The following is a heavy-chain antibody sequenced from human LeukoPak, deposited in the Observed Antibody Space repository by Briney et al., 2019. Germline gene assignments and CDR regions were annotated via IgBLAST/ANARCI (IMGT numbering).Heavy chain of an antibody. CDR1: GFTVSSNY. CDR3: ARGDRAASGYDY. CDR2: IYSGGRT. J-gene: IGHJ4*02. V-gene: IGHV3-66*01. D-gene: IGHD3-22*01. Sequence: GGFLRLSCAASGFTVSSNYMNWVGQAPGKGLEWVSVIYSGGRTYYADSVKGRFIISRDNSKNTLYLQMNSLRAEDTAVYYCARGDRAASGYDYWGQGTLVTVSS.